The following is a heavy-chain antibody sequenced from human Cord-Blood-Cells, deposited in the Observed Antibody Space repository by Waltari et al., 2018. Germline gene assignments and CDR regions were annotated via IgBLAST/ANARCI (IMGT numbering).Heavy chain of an antibody. J-gene: IGHJ4*02. CDR1: GFTFSSYA. Sequence: EVQLLESGGGLVQPGGSLRLSCSASGFTFSSYAMSWVRRAPWKGLGWVSAIRGSGGSTYYGDSVKGRFTISRDNSKNTLYLQMNSLRAEDTAVYYCAKGGPTTVTPFDYWGQGTLVTVSS. V-gene: IGHV3-23*01. CDR2: IRGSGGST. CDR3: AKGGPTTVTPFDY. D-gene: IGHD4-17*01.